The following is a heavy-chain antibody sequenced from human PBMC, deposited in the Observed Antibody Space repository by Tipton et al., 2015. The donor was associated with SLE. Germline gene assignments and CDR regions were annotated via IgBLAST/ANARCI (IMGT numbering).Heavy chain of an antibody. D-gene: IGHD1-26*01. Sequence: LRLSCSVSGESINNYYWSWIRQPAGEGLEWIGRIYVNGYTNYNPSLESRVTMSIDKSESQFSLKLSSVTAADTAVYYCARHLDGTYGSHAFDIWGQGTMVTVSS. J-gene: IGHJ3*02. V-gene: IGHV4-4*07. CDR1: GESINNYY. CDR2: IYVNGYT. CDR3: ARHLDGTYGSHAFDI.